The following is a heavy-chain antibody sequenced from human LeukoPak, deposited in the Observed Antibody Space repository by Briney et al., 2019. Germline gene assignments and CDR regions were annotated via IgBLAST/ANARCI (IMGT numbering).Heavy chain of an antibody. D-gene: IGHD1-26*01. CDR3: ARDRRQSGSSFDY. CDR2: IYYSGST. CDR1: GGSISSSSYY. J-gene: IGHJ4*02. V-gene: IGHV4-39*07. Sequence: PSETLSLTCTVSGGSISSSSYYWGWIRQPPGKGLEWIGSIYYSGSTYYNPSLKSRVTISVDTSKNQFSLKLSSVTAADTAVYYCARDRRQSGSSFDYWGQGTLVTVSS.